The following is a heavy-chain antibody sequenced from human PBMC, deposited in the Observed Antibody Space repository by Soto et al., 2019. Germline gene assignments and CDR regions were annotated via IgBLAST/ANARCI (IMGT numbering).Heavy chain of an antibody. J-gene: IGHJ5*02. CDR2: IYSGGST. CDR3: ARATNSLDP. CDR1: GFTVSNSY. V-gene: IGHV3-66*01. Sequence: GGSLRLSCAASGFTVSNSYMSWVRQAPGKGLEWVSVIYSGGSTYYADSVKGRFTISRDKSKNTLFLQMNSLRAEDTAVYYCARATNSLDPWGQGTLVTVSS.